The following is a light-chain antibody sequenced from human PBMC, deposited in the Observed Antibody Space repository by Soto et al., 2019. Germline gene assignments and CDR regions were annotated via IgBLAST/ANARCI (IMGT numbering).Light chain of an antibody. V-gene: IGKV3-15*01. CDR2: GAS. CDR1: QSVSSN. CDR3: QQYNKWPYT. Sequence: EIVMTQSPATLSVSPGERATLSCRASQSVSSNLAWYQQKPGQAPRLLIYGASTRSTGIPARFSGSGSGTEFTLTISSLQCEDFGVYYCQQYNKWPYTFGQGTKLEI. J-gene: IGKJ2*01.